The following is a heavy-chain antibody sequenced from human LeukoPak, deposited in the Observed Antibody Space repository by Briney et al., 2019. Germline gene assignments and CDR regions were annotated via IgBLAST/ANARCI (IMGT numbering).Heavy chain of an antibody. CDR2: INPIFNIL. Sequence: GASVKVSCKASEGTFGAYSIDWVRQAPGHGLDWVGGINPIFNILYYAQNFQGRVTITADESTNTAYLELDSLKHDDTAVYYCAAGRRLGELFFDYWGPGTLVTVSS. V-gene: IGHV1-69*13. D-gene: IGHD3-10*01. CDR3: AAGRRLGELFFDY. J-gene: IGHJ4*02. CDR1: EGTFGAYS.